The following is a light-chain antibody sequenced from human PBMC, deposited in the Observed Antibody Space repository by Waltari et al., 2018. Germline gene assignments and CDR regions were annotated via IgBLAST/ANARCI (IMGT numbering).Light chain of an antibody. J-gene: IGKJ2*01. CDR3: QQSHTMMYT. Sequence: DIQLTQSPSSLSASVGDRVTITCRASQNIDTLLNWYQQRPGKAPKVMIYGASSLQSGVPSRFSGSGSGTHFTLTISSLQPDDFATYFCQQSHTMMYTFGQGTKLEIK. V-gene: IGKV1-39*01. CDR1: QNIDTL. CDR2: GAS.